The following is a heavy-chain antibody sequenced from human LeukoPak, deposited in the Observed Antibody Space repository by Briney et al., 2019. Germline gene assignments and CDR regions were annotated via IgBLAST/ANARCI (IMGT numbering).Heavy chain of an antibody. CDR2: ISDSGIT. CDR1: GFIFSSYA. CDR3: ARSVIVAAGTGPFDY. J-gene: IGHJ4*02. D-gene: IGHD6-13*01. V-gene: IGHV3-23*01. Sequence: GGSLRLSRAASGFIFSSYAMNWVRQAPGKGLEWVSTISDSGITHYADSVKGRFTMSRDNSKNTLYLQMNSLRGEDTAVYYCARSVIVAAGTGPFDYWGQGILVTVSS.